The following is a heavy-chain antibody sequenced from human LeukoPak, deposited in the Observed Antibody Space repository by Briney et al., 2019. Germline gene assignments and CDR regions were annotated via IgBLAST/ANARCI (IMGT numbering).Heavy chain of an antibody. J-gene: IGHJ6*02. Sequence: PGGSLRLSCAASGFTFDDYAMHWVRQAPGKGLEWVSGISWNSGSIGYADSVKGRFTISRDNAKNSLYLQMNSLRAEDTALYYCAKGLYYDFWSGRYKSYYYYGMDVWGQGTTVTVSS. D-gene: IGHD3-3*01. CDR2: ISWNSGSI. V-gene: IGHV3-9*01. CDR1: GFTFDDYA. CDR3: AKGLYYDFWSGRYKSYYYYGMDV.